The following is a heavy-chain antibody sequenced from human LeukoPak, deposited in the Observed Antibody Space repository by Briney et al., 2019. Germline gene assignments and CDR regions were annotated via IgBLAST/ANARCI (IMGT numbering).Heavy chain of an antibody. V-gene: IGHV4-59*12. D-gene: IGHD6-6*01. CDR2: IYHSGST. CDR1: GGSISSYY. J-gene: IGHJ3*02. Sequence: SETLSLTCTVSGGSISSYYWSWIRQPPGKGLEWIGYIYHSGSTYYNPSLKSRVTISVDRSKNQFSLKLSSVTAADTAVYYCAREPAFSSSSRAFDIWGQGTMVTVSS. CDR3: AREPAFSSSSRAFDI.